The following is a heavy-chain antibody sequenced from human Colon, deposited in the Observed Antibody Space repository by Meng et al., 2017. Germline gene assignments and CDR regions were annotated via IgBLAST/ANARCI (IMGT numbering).Heavy chain of an antibody. J-gene: IGHJ4*02. CDR3: ARHGGWHFDY. Sequence: LQESGPGLVEPSGTRSLTCAVSGGSISSSNYWSWVRQPPGKGLEWIGQIYLSGSPSYNPSLESRVTISVDKSKNQLSLRLTSVTAADTAIYYCARHGGWHFDYWGQGTLVTVSS. CDR1: GGSISSSNY. CDR2: IYLSGSP. V-gene: IGHV4-4*02. D-gene: IGHD6-19*01.